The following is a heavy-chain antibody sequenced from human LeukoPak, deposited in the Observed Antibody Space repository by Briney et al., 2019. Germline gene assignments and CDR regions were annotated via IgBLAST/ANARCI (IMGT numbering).Heavy chain of an antibody. CDR1: GFTFSSYG. J-gene: IGHJ4*02. D-gene: IGHD5-18*01. Sequence: GGSLRLSCAASGFTFSSYGMHWVRQAPGKGLEWVVVISYDGSNKYYADSVKGRFTISRDNSKNTLYLQMNSLRAEDTAVYYCAKDRGTAMVTSLYFDYWGQGTLVTVSS. CDR2: ISYDGSNK. V-gene: IGHV3-30*18. CDR3: AKDRGTAMVTSLYFDY.